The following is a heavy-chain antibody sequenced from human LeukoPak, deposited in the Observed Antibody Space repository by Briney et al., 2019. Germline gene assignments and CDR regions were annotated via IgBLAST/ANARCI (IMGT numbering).Heavy chain of an antibody. J-gene: IGHJ4*02. CDR3: ARFGGKITMVRGVGGFDY. V-gene: IGHV5-51*01. D-gene: IGHD3-10*01. CDR1: GYSFTNYW. CDR2: IYPDDSDT. Sequence: GESLKISCKGSGYSFTNYWIGWVRQMPGKGLEWMGIIYPDDSDTRYSPSLRGQVTISADRSISTAYLQWSSLKASDTAMYYCARFGGKITMVRGVGGFDYWGQGALVTVSS.